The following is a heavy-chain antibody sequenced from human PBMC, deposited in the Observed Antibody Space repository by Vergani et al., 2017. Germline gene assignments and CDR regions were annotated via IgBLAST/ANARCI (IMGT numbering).Heavy chain of an antibody. Sequence: EVQLVESGGVVVQPGGSLRLSCAASGFTFDDYTMHWVRQAPGKGLEWVSLISWDGGSTYYADSVKGRFTISRDNAKNSLYLQMNSLRAEDTAVYYCARDMSLWYWGQGTLVTVSS. J-gene: IGHJ4*02. CDR3: ARDMSLWY. V-gene: IGHV3-43*01. D-gene: IGHD3-10*01. CDR1: GFTFDDYT. CDR2: ISWDGGST.